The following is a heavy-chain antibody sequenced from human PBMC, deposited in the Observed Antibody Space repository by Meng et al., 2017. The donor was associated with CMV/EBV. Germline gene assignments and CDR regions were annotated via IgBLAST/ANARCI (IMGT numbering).Heavy chain of an antibody. V-gene: IGHV1-18*01. CDR3: ARVGPRSSSSRGYFDY. D-gene: IGHD6-13*01. CDR1: GYTLTSYG. Sequence: ASVKVSCKASGYTLTSYGISWVRQAPGQGLEWMGWISVYNGNTNYAQKFQGRVTMTTDTSTRTAYMELRSLRSDDTAVYYCARVGPRSSSSRGYFDYWGQGTLVTVSS. CDR2: ISVYNGNT. J-gene: IGHJ4*02.